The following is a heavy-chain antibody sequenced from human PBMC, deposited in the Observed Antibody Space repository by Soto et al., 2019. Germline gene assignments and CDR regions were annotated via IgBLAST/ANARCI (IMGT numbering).Heavy chain of an antibody. J-gene: IGHJ3*02. CDR1: ADSISNYY. D-gene: IGHD6-13*01. CDR3: ARHLWVGSSWYLGALDI. Sequence: QVQPQESGPGLVKPSETLSLTCTVSADSISNYYWSWIRQPPGKGLEWIGYIYYSGSTHYNPSLKSRVTISVDTSKNQFSLKLSSVTPADTAVYYCARHLWVGSSWYLGALDIWGQGTMVTVSS. V-gene: IGHV4-59*08. CDR2: IYYSGST.